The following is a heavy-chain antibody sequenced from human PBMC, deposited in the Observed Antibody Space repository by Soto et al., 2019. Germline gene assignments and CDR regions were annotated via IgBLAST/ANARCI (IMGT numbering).Heavy chain of an antibody. CDR2: IRYDGTNT. D-gene: IGHD3-10*01. Sequence: QVKLVESGGGVVQPGRSLRLSCAASGFTFSNHGMHWVRQAPGKGLEWVTVIRYDGTNTFYADSVKGRFTISRDISENTVFLQMNSLRAEDTAVYYCAREGAHGRAFGNFDLWGQGTLVTVSS. J-gene: IGHJ4*02. CDR3: AREGAHGRAFGNFDL. CDR1: GFTFSNHG. V-gene: IGHV3-33*01.